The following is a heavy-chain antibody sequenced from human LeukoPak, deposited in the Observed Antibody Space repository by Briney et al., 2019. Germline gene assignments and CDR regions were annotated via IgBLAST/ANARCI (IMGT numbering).Heavy chain of an antibody. D-gene: IGHD3-22*01. CDR3: ARGAPYYYDSSGYLFDY. CDR2: IYHSGNT. Sequence: SETLSLTCAVSGYSISSGYYWGWIRQPPGKGLEWIGSIYHSGNTYYHPSLKSRVTISVDTSKNQFSLKLSSVTAADTAVYYCARGAPYYYDSSGYLFDYWGQGTLVTVSS. CDR1: GYSISSGYY. J-gene: IGHJ4*02. V-gene: IGHV4-38-2*01.